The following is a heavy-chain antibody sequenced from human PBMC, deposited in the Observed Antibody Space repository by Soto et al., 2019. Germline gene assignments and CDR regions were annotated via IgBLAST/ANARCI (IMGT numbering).Heavy chain of an antibody. CDR2: INHSGST. CDR3: ARALKGTRRYSSSWYWFDP. D-gene: IGHD6-13*01. CDR1: GGSFSGYY. V-gene: IGHV4-34*01. J-gene: IGHJ5*02. Sequence: SETLSLTCAVYGGSFSGYYWSWIRQPPGKGLEWIGEINHSGSTNYNPSLKSRVTISVDTSKNQFSLKLSSVTAADTAVYYCARALKGTRRYSSSWYWFDPWGQGTLVTVSS.